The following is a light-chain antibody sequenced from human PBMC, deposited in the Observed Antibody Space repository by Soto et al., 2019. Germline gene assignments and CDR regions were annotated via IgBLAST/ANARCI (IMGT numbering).Light chain of an antibody. Sequence: EIVMAQSPATLSVSPGERATLSCTASQRVSSNLAWYQQKPGQAPRLLIYGASTRATGIPARFSGSGSGTECTLTISSLQSEDFAVYYCQQYNNWPPWTFGQGTKVEIK. CDR3: QQYNNWPPWT. V-gene: IGKV3-15*01. J-gene: IGKJ1*01. CDR1: QRVSSN. CDR2: GAS.